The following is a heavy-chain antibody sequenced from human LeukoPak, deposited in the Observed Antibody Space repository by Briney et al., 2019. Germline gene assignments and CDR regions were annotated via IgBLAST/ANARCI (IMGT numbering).Heavy chain of an antibody. V-gene: IGHV1-8*01. D-gene: IGHD5-12*01. CDR3: ARGGLRANYYYYYYMDV. Sequence: ASVKVSCKASGYTFTSYDINWVRQATGQGLEWMGWMNPNSGNTGYAQKFQGRVTMTRNTSISTAYMELSSLRSEDTAVYYCARGGLRANYYYYYYMDVWGKGTTVTISS. J-gene: IGHJ6*03. CDR2: MNPNSGNT. CDR1: GYTFTSYD.